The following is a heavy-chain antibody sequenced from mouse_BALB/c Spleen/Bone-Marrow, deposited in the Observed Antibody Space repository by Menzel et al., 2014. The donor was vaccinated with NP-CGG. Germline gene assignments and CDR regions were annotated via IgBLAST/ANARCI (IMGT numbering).Heavy chain of an antibody. CDR1: GFTLTDYY. CDR3: ARFPMDY. V-gene: IGHV7-3*02. Sequence: EVQGVESGGGLVQPGGSLRLSCTTSGFTLTDYYMSWVRQPPGKALEWLAFIRNKAYGYTTEYSASVRGRFTISRDNSQSILYLQMNTLRAEDSATYYCARFPMDYWGQGTSVTVSS. CDR2: IRNKAYGYTT. J-gene: IGHJ4*01.